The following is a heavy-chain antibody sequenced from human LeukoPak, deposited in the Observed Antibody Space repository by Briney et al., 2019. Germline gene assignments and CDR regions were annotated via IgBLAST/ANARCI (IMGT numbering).Heavy chain of an antibody. V-gene: IGHV3-66*01. Sequence: GGSLRLSCAASGFTVSSNYMSWVRQAPGKGLEWVSVIYSGGSTYYADSVKGRSTISRDNSKNTLYLQMNSLRAEDTAVYYCARDIRRELVFDYWGQGTLVTVSS. CDR3: ARDIRRELVFDY. D-gene: IGHD1-26*01. J-gene: IGHJ4*02. CDR1: GFTVSSNY. CDR2: IYSGGST.